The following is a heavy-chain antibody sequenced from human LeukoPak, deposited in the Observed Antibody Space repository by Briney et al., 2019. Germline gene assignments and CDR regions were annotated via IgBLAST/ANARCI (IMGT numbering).Heavy chain of an antibody. CDR1: GFTFSSYG. CDR2: ISYDGSNK. D-gene: IGHD6-19*01. V-gene: IGHV3-30*18. CDR3: AKDSTVAGPRYFQH. Sequence: PGGSLRLSCAASGFTFSSYGMHWVRQAPGKGLEWVAVISYDGSNKYYADSVKGRFTISRDNSKNTLYLHMNSLRAEDTAVYYCAKDSTVAGPRYFQHWGQGTLVTVSS. J-gene: IGHJ1*01.